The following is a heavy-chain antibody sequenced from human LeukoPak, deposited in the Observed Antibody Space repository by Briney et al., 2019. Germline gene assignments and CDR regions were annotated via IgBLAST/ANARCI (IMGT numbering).Heavy chain of an antibody. CDR3: AREAMVAEDFDY. Sequence: GGSLRLSCAASGFTFSSYAMHWVRQAPGKGLEWVAVISYDGSNKYYADSVKGRFTISRDNSKNTLYLQMNSLRAEDTAVYYCAREAMVAEDFDYWGQGTLVTVSS. CDR2: ISYDGSNK. CDR1: GFTFSSYA. V-gene: IGHV3-30*14. D-gene: IGHD5-18*01. J-gene: IGHJ4*02.